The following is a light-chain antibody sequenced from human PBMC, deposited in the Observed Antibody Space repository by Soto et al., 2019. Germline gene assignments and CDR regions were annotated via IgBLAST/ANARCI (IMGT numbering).Light chain of an antibody. J-gene: IGLJ2*01. CDR2: SDD. V-gene: IGLV1-44*01. Sequence: QSVLTQPPSASGTPGQRVTISCSGSTSNIGSNNVTWYQQPPGTAPKLLIYSDDQRPSGVPDRFSGSKSGTSASLAISGLQAEDEADYYCSSWTGSSGGVVFGGGTKLTVL. CDR3: SSWTGSSGGVV. CDR1: TSNIGSNN.